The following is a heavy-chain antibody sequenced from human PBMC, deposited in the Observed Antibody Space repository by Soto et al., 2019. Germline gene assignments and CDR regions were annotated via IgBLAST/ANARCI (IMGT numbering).Heavy chain of an antibody. CDR2: ISGTGYNT. J-gene: IGHJ4*02. CDR3: AKAGFSSSWSPTYFDY. Sequence: EVQLLESGGGLVQPGGSLRLSCAASGFTFTSYAMNWVRLAPGKGLEWVSAISGTGYNTYYADSVKGRFTISRDNTKNTLYLQMIILRAEDTAVYYCAKAGFSSSWSPTYFDYWGQGTLVTVSS. CDR1: GFTFTSYA. D-gene: IGHD6-13*01. V-gene: IGHV3-23*01.